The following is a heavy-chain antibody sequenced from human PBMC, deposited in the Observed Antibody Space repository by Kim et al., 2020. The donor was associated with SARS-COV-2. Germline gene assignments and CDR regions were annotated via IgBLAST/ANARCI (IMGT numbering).Heavy chain of an antibody. Sequence: RKTRVTISIDTSKNQFSLKLSSVTAADTAVYYCARRGILTGYYKRGYWFDPWGQGTLVTVSS. D-gene: IGHD3-9*01. CDR3: ARRGILTGYYKRGYWFDP. J-gene: IGHJ5*02. V-gene: IGHV4-59*08.